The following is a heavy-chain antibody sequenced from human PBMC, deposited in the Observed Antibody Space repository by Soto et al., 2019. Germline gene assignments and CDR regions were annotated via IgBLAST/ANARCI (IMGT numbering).Heavy chain of an antibody. CDR2: IYPGDSDT. Sequence: GESLKISCKGSGYSFTSYWIGWVRQMPGKGLEWMGIIYPGDSDTRYSPSFQGQVTISADKSINTAYLHWSSLKASDTAIYYCARHGDYGGYYYYGLAVWGQGTTVTVSS. D-gene: IGHD4-17*01. J-gene: IGHJ6*02. V-gene: IGHV5-51*01. CDR1: GYSFTSYW. CDR3: ARHGDYGGYYYYGLAV.